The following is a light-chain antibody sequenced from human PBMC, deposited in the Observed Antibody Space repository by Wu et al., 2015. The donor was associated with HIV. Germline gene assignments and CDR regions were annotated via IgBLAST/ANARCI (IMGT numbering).Light chain of an antibody. V-gene: IGKV1-5*03. CDR1: QSISNW. CDR3: QQYDSYSAT. CDR2: KAS. J-gene: IGKJ2*01. Sequence: DIQMTQSPSTLSASVGDRVTITCRASQSISNWLAWYQQKPGKAPKLLIYKASTLESGVPSRFSGSGSGTEFALTISSLQPDDFAIYYCQQYDSYSATFGQGTKLDFK.